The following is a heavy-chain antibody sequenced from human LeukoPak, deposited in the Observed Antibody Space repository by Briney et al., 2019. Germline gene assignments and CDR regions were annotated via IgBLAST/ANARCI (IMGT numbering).Heavy chain of an antibody. CDR1: GFTVSSNY. CDR2: IYSGGST. Sequence: PGGSLRLSXAASGFTVSSNYMSWVRQAPGKGLEWVSVIYSGGSTYYADSVKGRFTISRDNAKNSLYLQMNSLRAEDTAVYYCARSYGDYDPYFDYWGQGTLVTVSS. J-gene: IGHJ4*02. CDR3: ARSYGDYDPYFDY. D-gene: IGHD4-17*01. V-gene: IGHV3-66*01.